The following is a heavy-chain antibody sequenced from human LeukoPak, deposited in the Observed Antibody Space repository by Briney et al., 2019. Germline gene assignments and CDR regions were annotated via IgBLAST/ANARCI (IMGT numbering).Heavy chain of an antibody. CDR3: AREGTYSNGPDY. J-gene: IGHJ4*02. Sequence: GGSLRLSCAASGFXFSSHWIHWVRQAPGKGLVWVSRINSDGTSTTYADSVKGRFTISRDNAKNTLYLQMNSLRVEDTAVFHCAREGTYSNGPDYWGQGTLVTVSS. D-gene: IGHD3-22*01. CDR1: GFXFSSHW. V-gene: IGHV3-74*01. CDR2: INSDGTST.